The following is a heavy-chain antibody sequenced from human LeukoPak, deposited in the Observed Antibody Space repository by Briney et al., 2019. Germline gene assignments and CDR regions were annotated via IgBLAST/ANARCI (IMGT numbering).Heavy chain of an antibody. CDR3: ARGGIAARRNFAY. CDR1: GFTFSSYG. CDR2: IRYDGSNK. V-gene: IGHV3-30*02. Sequence: GGSLRLSCAASGFTFSSYGMHWVRQAPGKGLEWVAFIRYDGSNKYYADSVKGRLTISRDNAKNTLYLQMNSLRAEDTAVYYCARGGIAARRNFAYWGQGTLVTVSS. D-gene: IGHD6-6*01. J-gene: IGHJ4*02.